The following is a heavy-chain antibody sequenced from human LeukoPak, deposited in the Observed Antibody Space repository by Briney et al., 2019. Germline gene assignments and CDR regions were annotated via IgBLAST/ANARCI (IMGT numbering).Heavy chain of an antibody. Sequence: SETLSLTCAVYGGSFSGYYWSWIRQPPGKGLEWIGEINHSGSTNYNPSLKSRVTISVDTSKNQFSLKLSSVTAADTAVYYCARDLYYYDSSGYFNYFDYWGQGTLVTVSS. V-gene: IGHV4-34*01. CDR1: GGSFSGYY. CDR3: ARDLYYYDSSGYFNYFDY. J-gene: IGHJ4*02. D-gene: IGHD3-22*01. CDR2: INHSGST.